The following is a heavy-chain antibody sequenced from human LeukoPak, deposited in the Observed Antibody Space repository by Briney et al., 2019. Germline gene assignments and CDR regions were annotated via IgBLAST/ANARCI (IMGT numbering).Heavy chain of an antibody. CDR1: GGSISSYY. V-gene: IGHV4-59*01. CDR2: IYYSGST. J-gene: IGHJ3*02. D-gene: IGHD3-3*02. Sequence: SETPSLTCTVSGGSISSYYWSWIRQPPGKGLEWIGYIYYSGSTNYNPSLKSRVTISVDTSKNQFSLKLSSVTAADTAVYYCARDFSIAFDIWGQGTMVTVSS. CDR3: ARDFSIAFDI.